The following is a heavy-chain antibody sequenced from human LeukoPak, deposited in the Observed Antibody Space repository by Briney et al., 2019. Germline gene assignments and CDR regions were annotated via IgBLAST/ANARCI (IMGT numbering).Heavy chain of an antibody. CDR1: GGSISSSSYY. CDR2: IYYSGST. Sequence: SETLSLTCTVSGGSISSSSYYWGWIRQPPGKGLEWIGSIYYSGSTYYNPSLKSRVTISVDTSKNQFSLKLTSVTAADTAVYYCAKEGHDYGDYVPPNYWGQGTLVTVSS. V-gene: IGHV4-39*02. D-gene: IGHD4-17*01. CDR3: AKEGHDYGDYVPPNY. J-gene: IGHJ4*02.